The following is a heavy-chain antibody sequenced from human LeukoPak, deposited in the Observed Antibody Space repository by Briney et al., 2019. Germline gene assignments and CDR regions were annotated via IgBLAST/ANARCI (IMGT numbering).Heavy chain of an antibody. CDR1: GLTVSSNY. Sequence: GGSLRLSCAASGLTVSSNYMNWVRQAPGKGLEWVSYISSSGSPIYYADSVKGRFTISRDNAKNSLYLQMNSLRAEDTAVYYCARETIGYCTNGVCAGDYYFDYWGQGTLVTVSS. D-gene: IGHD2-8*01. CDR3: ARETIGYCTNGVCAGDYYFDY. J-gene: IGHJ4*02. CDR2: ISSSGSPI. V-gene: IGHV3-48*03.